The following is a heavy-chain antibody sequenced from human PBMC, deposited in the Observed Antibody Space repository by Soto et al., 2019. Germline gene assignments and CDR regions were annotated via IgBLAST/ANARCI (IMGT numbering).Heavy chain of an antibody. Sequence: SDTLSLTCTISGFSIRSYYWSWIRQPAGEGLEWIGRIYTSGSTNYNPSLKSRVTMSVDTSKNQFSLKLSSVTAADTVVYYCARESRRIQLWLPLNAFDIWGQGTMVT. CDR3: ARESRRIQLWLPLNAFDI. CDR2: IYTSGST. V-gene: IGHV4-4*07. D-gene: IGHD5-18*01. J-gene: IGHJ3*02. CDR1: GFSIRSYY.